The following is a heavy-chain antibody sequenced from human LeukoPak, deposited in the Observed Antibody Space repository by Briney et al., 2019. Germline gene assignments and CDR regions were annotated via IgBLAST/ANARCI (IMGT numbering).Heavy chain of an antibody. CDR3: AKVRSGSANWALRIFDN. J-gene: IGHJ1*01. CDR1: GFTFSSYA. D-gene: IGHD1-1*01. V-gene: IGHV3-23*01. CDR2: ISGSGGTT. Sequence: GGSVRLSCAASGFTFSSYAMSWVRQAPGKGLEWVSSISGSGGTTYYADSVKGRFTLSRDNSKNTLSLQMNSLRAEDTAVCYCAKVRSGSANWALRIFDNWGQGTLVTVSS.